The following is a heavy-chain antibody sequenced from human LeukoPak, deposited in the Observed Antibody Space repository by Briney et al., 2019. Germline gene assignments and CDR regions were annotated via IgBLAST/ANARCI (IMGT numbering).Heavy chain of an antibody. V-gene: IGHV1-2*02. J-gene: IGHJ4*02. CDR1: GYTFTGYY. Sequence: ASVKVSCKASGYTFTGYYMHWMRQAPGQGLEWMGWINPNSGGTNYAQKFQGRVTMTEDTSTDTAYMELSSLRSEDTAVYYCATGGFRVQLWLTYFDYWGQGTLVTVSS. D-gene: IGHD5-18*01. CDR3: ATGGFRVQLWLTYFDY. CDR2: INPNSGGT.